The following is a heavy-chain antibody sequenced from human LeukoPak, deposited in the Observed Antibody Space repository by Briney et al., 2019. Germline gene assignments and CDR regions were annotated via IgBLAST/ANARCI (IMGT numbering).Heavy chain of an antibody. CDR1: GGSISSYY. CDR3: AKRTIFGVHNWFDP. V-gene: IGHV4-59*01. CDR2: IYYSGST. D-gene: IGHD3-3*01. J-gene: IGHJ5*02. Sequence: SSETLSLTCTVSGGSISSYYWSWIRQPPGKGLEWIGYIYYSGSTNYNPSLKSRVTISVDTSKNQFPLKLSSVTAADTAVYYCAKRTIFGVHNWFDPWGQGTLVTVSS.